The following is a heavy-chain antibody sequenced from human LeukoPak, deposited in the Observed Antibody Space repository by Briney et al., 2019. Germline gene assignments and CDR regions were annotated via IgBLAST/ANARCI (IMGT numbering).Heavy chain of an antibody. CDR3: ARDLEVSAYCGGDCSTDSDY. V-gene: IGHV1-46*01. CDR1: GYTFTSYY. J-gene: IGHJ4*02. D-gene: IGHD2-21*02. Sequence: ASVKVSCKASGYTFTSYYMHWVRQAPGHGLEWMGIINPSGGSTSYAQKFQGRVTMTRDMSTRTVYMELSSLRSEDTAVYYCARDLEVSAYCGGDCSTDSDYWGQGTLVTVSS. CDR2: INPSGGST.